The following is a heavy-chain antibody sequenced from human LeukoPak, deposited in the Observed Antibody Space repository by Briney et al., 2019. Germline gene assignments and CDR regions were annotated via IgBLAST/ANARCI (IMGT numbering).Heavy chain of an antibody. CDR2: ISYDGSNK. J-gene: IGHJ4*02. D-gene: IGHD2/OR15-2a*01. V-gene: IGHV3-30*18. CDR1: GFTFNTYG. CDR3: AKLLIARVVIPPALDS. Sequence: GGSLRLSCAASGFTFNTYGMYWVRQAPGKGLEWVAVISYDGSNKYYADSVKGRFTISRDNSKNTLFLQMNSLRAEDTALYYCAKLLIARVVIPPALDSWGQGTLVTVSS.